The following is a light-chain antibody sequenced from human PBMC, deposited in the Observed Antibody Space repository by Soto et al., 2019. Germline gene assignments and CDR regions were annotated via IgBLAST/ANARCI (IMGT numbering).Light chain of an antibody. CDR3: QQSYSTSIT. V-gene: IGKV1-39*01. CDR2: AAS. CDR1: QSISSN. J-gene: IGKJ5*01. Sequence: DIQMTQSPSSLSASVGDRVTITCRASQSISSNLNWYQQKPGKAPKLLIYAASSLQSGVPSRFSGSGSGTAFTLTISSLQPEDFATYYCQQSYSTSITFGQGTRLEIK.